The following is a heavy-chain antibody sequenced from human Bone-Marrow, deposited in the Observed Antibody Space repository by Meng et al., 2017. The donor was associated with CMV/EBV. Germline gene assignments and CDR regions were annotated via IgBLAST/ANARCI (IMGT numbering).Heavy chain of an antibody. J-gene: IGHJ6*02. V-gene: IGHV3-21*01. D-gene: IGHD3-3*01. Sequence: GESLKISCAASGFTFSNYNMGWVRQAPGKGLEWVSSISSSSSYIYFADSVKGRFTISRDNAKSSLYLQMNSLRAEDSAVYYCARDGWSPGGFDVWGQGTTVTVPS. CDR1: GFTFSNYN. CDR3: ARDGWSPGGFDV. CDR2: ISSSSSYI.